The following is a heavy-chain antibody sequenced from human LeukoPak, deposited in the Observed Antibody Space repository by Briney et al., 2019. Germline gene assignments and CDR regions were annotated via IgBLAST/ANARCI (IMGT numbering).Heavy chain of an antibody. V-gene: IGHV3-48*03. Sequence: GGSLRLSCAASGFTFSSYEMNWVRQAPGKGLEWGSYISSSGSTIYYADSVKGRFTISRDNAKNSLYLQMNSLRAEDTAVYYCARDKWGSSTDAFDIWGQGTMVTVSS. CDR3: ARDKWGSSTDAFDI. CDR2: ISSSGSTI. J-gene: IGHJ3*02. D-gene: IGHD6-6*01. CDR1: GFTFSSYE.